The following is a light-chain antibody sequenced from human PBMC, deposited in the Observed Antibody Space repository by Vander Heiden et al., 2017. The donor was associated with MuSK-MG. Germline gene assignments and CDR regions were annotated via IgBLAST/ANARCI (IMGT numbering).Light chain of an antibody. J-gene: IGKJ5*01. CDR1: QSLLHSNGFNY. CDR3: RQGLQTPIT. Sequence: DIVMTQSPLSLPVTPGEPASISCRSSQSLLHSNGFNYLDWYLQKPGQSPQLLIYFGSNRDSGVPDRFSGSGSGTDFTLRISKVEAEDVGVYFCRQGLQTPITFGQGTQLEIK. CDR2: FGS. V-gene: IGKV2-28*01.